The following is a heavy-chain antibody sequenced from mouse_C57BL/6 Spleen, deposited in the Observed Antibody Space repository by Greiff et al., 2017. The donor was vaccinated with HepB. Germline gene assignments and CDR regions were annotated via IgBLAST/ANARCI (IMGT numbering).Heavy chain of an antibody. CDR2: IDPANGNT. J-gene: IGHJ4*01. CDR1: GFNIKNTY. Sequence: VQLKESVAELVRPGASVKLSCTASGFNIKNTYMHWVKQRPEQGLEWIGRIDPANGNTKYAPKFQGKATITADTSSNTAYLQLSSLTSEDTAIYYCARERHGDYYYGSTVPRYAMDYWGQGTSVTVSS. D-gene: IGHD1-1*01. V-gene: IGHV14-3*01. CDR3: ARERHGDYYYGSTVPRYAMDY.